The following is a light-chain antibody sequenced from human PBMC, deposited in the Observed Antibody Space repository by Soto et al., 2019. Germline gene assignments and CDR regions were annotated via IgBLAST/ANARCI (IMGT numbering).Light chain of an antibody. CDR3: QQYNSSGT. CDR1: QSIDSS. CDR2: DAS. J-gene: IGKJ2*01. Sequence: DIQMTQSPSTLSASVGDRVTITCRASQSIDSSLAWYQQKPRKGPKLLIYDASTLESGVPSRFSGSGLGTEFALTISSLQPDDFATFYCQQYNSSGTFGQGTKVDIK. V-gene: IGKV1-5*01.